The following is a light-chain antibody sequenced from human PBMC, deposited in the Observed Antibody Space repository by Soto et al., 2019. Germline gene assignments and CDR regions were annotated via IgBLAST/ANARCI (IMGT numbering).Light chain of an antibody. Sequence: QSALTQPASVSGSPGQSITISCTGTSSDVGVYNYVSWYQQHPGKAPKFMIYDVSNRPSGVSIRFSGSKSGNTASLNISGLPAEDEADYYCCSYTTSNTRQIVFGTGTKVTVL. J-gene: IGLJ1*01. CDR1: SSDVGVYNY. CDR2: DVS. CDR3: CSYTTSNTRQIV. V-gene: IGLV2-14*01.